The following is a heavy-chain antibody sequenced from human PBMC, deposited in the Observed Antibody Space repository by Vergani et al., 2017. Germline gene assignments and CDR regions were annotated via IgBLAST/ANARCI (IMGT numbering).Heavy chain of an antibody. D-gene: IGHD2-2*01. CDR3: AKDPARFVPAAGYYFDY. V-gene: IGHV3-30*18. J-gene: IGHJ4*02. CDR2: ISYDGSNK. CDR1: GFTFSSYG. Sequence: QVQLVESGGGVVQPGRSLRLSCAASGFTFSSYGMHWVRQAPGKGLEWVAVISYDGSNKYYADSVKGRFTISRDNSKTTLYLQMNSLRAEDTAVYYCAKDPARFVPAAGYYFDYWGQGTLVTVSS.